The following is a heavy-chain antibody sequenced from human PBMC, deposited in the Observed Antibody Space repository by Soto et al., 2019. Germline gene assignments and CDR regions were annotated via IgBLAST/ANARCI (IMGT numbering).Heavy chain of an antibody. CDR3: ARERRGDGSYSL. CDR1: GGSISSGGYY. CDR2: IYYSGNT. J-gene: IGHJ4*02. V-gene: IGHV4-31*03. Sequence: PSETLSLTCTVSGGSISSGGYYWSWIRQHPGKGLEWIGYIYYSGNTYYNPSLKSRVTISVDTSKNQFSLKLSSVTAADTAVYYCARERRGDGSYSLWGQGTLVTVSS. D-gene: IGHD1-26*01.